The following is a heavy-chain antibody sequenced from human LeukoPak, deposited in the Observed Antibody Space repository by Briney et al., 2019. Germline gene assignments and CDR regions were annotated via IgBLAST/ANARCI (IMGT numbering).Heavy chain of an antibody. J-gene: IGHJ4*02. V-gene: IGHV1-18*01. CDR2: ISAYNGNT. D-gene: IGHD3-22*01. CDR3: ASYNYYDSSRAKMPFDY. CDR1: GYTFTSYS. Sequence: ASVKVSCKASGYTFTSYSISWVRQAPGQGLEWMGWISAYNGNTNYAQKLQGRVTMTTDTSTSTAYMELSSLRSEDTAVYYCASYNYYDSSRAKMPFDYWGQGTLVTVSS.